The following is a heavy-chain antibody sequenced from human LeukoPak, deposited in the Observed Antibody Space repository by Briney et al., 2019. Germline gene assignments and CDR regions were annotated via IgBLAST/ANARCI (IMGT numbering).Heavy chain of an antibody. D-gene: IGHD3-10*01. V-gene: IGHV3-23*01. J-gene: IGHJ3*02. CDR2: ISGSGGST. CDR1: GFTFSSYA. CDR3: AKDQDGSGSYCPDAFDI. Sequence: PGGSLRLSCAASGFTFSSYAMSWVRQAPGKGLEWVSAISGSGGSTYYADSVKGRFTISRDNSKNTLYLQMNSLRAEDTAVYYCAKDQDGSGSYCPDAFDIWGQGTMVTVSS.